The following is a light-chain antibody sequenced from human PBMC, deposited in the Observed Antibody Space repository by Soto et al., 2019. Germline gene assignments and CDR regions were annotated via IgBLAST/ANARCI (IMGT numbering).Light chain of an antibody. CDR3: QQYGRSPMFT. CDR2: GAS. CDR1: QSVSSDY. Sequence: EIVLTQSPGTLSLSPGDRATLSCRASQSVSSDYLAWYQQKPGQAPRLLIYGASRGAAGIPDRFSGSGSGTDFTLTVHRLEPEDLGVYFCQQYGRSPMFTFGQGTKLEVK. J-gene: IGKJ2*01. V-gene: IGKV3-20*01.